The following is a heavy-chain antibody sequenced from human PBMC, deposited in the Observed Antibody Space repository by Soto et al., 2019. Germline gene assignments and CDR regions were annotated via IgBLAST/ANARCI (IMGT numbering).Heavy chain of an antibody. CDR3: ARDPGTVLLWFGELFFDY. CDR1: GYTFSSYG. CDR2: ISAYNGNT. J-gene: IGHJ4*02. V-gene: IGHV1-18*01. D-gene: IGHD3-10*01. Sequence: QVQLVQSGAEVKQPGASVKVSCKASGYTFSSYGISWVRQAPGQGRERMGWISAYNGNTNYAQKRQGRVTMTTDTSTSTAYMEMRSLRSDDTAVYYCARDPGTVLLWFGELFFDYWGQGTLVTVSS.